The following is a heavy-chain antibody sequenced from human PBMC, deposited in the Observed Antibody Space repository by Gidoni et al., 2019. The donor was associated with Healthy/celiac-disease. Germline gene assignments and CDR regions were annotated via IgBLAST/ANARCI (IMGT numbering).Heavy chain of an antibody. CDR2: ISSSSSYI. CDR3: ATQIQGSQYYYDSSGDAFDI. Sequence: EVQLVESGGGLVKPGGSLRLSCAASGFTFSRYSMNWVRQAPGKGLEWVSSISSSSSYIYYADSVKGRFTISRDNAKNSLYLQMNSLRAEDTAVYYCATQIQGSQYYYDSSGDAFDIWGQGTMVTVSS. J-gene: IGHJ3*02. CDR1: GFTFSRYS. V-gene: IGHV3-21*01. D-gene: IGHD3-22*01.